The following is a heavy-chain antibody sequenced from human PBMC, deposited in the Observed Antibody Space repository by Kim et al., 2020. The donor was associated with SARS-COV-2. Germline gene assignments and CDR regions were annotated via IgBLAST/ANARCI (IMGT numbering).Heavy chain of an antibody. J-gene: IGHJ5*02. CDR1: GGTFSSYA. V-gene: IGHV1-69*13. CDR3: ASLGYLGGHQGNWFDP. CDR2: IIPIFGTA. D-gene: IGHD3-16*01. Sequence: SVKVSCKASGGTFSSYAISWVRQAPGQGLEWMGGIIPIFGTANYAQKFQGRVTITADESTSTAYMELSSLRSEDTAVYYCASLGYLGGHQGNWFDPWGQGTLVTVSS.